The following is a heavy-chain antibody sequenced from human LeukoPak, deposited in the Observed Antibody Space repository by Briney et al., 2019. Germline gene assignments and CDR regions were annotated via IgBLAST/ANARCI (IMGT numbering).Heavy chain of an antibody. CDR1: GYTFTSYG. CDR2: ISNYNGNT. CDR3: ARGVNDILTGYYNGAPFDP. D-gene: IGHD3-9*01. J-gene: IGHJ5*02. V-gene: IGHV1-18*01. Sequence: ASVKVSCKASGYTFTSYGIIWVRQAPGQGLEWMGWISNYNGNTNYAQKIQGRVTMTTDTSTSTAYMELRSLRSDDTAVYYCARGVNDILTGYYNGAPFDPWGQGTLVTVSS.